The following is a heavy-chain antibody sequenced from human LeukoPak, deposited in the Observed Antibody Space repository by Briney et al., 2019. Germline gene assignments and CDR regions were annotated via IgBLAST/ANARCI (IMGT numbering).Heavy chain of an antibody. CDR3: ARDNIRSLDY. D-gene: IGHD1-14*01. Sequence: GGSLRLSCAASGFTFSTYWMHWVRQAPGKGLVWVSRINDDGSSTSYADSVKGRFTISRDNAKNTFYLQMDSLRAEDTAVYYCARDNIRSLDYWGQGTLVTVSS. V-gene: IGHV3-74*01. J-gene: IGHJ4*02. CDR2: INDDGSST. CDR1: GFTFSTYW.